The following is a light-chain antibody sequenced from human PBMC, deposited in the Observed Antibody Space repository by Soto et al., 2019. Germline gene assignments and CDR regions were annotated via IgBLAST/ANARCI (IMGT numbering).Light chain of an antibody. V-gene: IGLV2-23*01. CDR1: SSDVGSYKF. Sequence: QSALTQPASVSGSHGQSITISCTGTSSDVGSYKFVSWYQQHPGKAPKLMIYEGSKRPSGVSNRFSGSKSGNTASLTISGLQAEDEADYYCCSYAGSSTLVFGGGTKLTVL. J-gene: IGLJ2*01. CDR2: EGS. CDR3: CSYAGSSTLV.